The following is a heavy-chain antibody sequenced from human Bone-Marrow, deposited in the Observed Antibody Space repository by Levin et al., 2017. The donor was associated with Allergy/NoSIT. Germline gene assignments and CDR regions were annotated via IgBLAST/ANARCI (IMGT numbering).Heavy chain of an antibody. CDR1: GDSISSNHYY. CDR2: IYYSGST. Sequence: SETLSLTCTVSGDSISSNHYYWGWVRQSPGKGLEWIASIYYSGSTHYNPSLKSRVTISVDTSKDQFSLKVRSVTAADTAVYYCARNSSGWYFDYWGHGTLVSVS. V-gene: IGHV4-39*07. CDR3: ARNSSGWYFDY. J-gene: IGHJ4*01. D-gene: IGHD6-19*01.